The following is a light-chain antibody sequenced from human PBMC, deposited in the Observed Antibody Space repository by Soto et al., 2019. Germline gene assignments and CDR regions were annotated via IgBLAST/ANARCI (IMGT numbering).Light chain of an antibody. Sequence: QSALTQPASLSGSPGQSITISCTGTSSDVGSYNLVSWYQQHPGKAPKLMIYEGSKRPSGVSNRFSGSKSGNTASLTISGLQAEDEADYYCYSYADSSYYVFGTGTKVTV. CDR2: EGS. CDR1: SSDVGSYNL. CDR3: YSYADSSYYV. V-gene: IGLV2-23*01. J-gene: IGLJ1*01.